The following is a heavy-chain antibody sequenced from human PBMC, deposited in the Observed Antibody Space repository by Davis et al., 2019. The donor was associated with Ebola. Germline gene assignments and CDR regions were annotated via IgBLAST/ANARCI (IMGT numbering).Heavy chain of an antibody. CDR3: AREGKYRDESRTFDY. CDR1: GFTFSSYS. V-gene: IGHV3-48*02. CDR2: ISSSSSTI. J-gene: IGHJ4*02. Sequence: GSLKISCAASGFTFSSYSMNWVRQAPGKGLEWVSYISSSSSTIYYADSVKGRFTISRDNAKNSLYLQMNSLRDEDTAVYYCAREGKYRDESRTFDYWGQGTLVTVSS. D-gene: IGHD2-2*01.